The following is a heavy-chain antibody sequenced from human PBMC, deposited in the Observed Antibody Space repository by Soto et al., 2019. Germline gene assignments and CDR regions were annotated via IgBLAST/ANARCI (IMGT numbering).Heavy chain of an antibody. J-gene: IGHJ4*02. Sequence: VQLVESGGGVVQPGRSLRLSCAASGFTFSDYAMHWVRQAPGQGLEWVAVVSHDGRNTHYADSVNVRFTISRDSSKNTVSLEMTSLRSEYTAVYYCAKGGLQWLVTSDFNYWGQGALVTVSS. D-gene: IGHD6-19*01. CDR2: VSHDGRNT. CDR3: AKGGLQWLVTSDFNY. CDR1: GFTFSDYA. V-gene: IGHV3-30*18.